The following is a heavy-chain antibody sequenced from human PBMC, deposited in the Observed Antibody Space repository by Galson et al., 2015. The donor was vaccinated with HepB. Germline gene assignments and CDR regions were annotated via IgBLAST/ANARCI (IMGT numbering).Heavy chain of an antibody. J-gene: IGHJ3*02. Sequence: SVKVSCKASGCTFTGYYMHWVRKAPGQGLEWMGWISAYNGNTNYAQKLQGRVTMTTDTSTSTAYMELRSLRSDDTAVYYCARDSEVVPAAINAFDIWGQGTMVTVSS. CDR2: ISAYNGNT. CDR3: ARDSEVVPAAINAFDI. CDR1: GCTFTGYY. V-gene: IGHV1-18*04. D-gene: IGHD2-2*02.